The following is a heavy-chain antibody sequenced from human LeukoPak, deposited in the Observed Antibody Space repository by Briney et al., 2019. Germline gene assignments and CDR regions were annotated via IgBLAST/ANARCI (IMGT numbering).Heavy chain of an antibody. Sequence: GGALRLSCAASVFTFSTYAMSWGRQAPGKGLEWVSAFRGSGGGPYYAASVKGRFTISRDNSKNTLYLQMNSVRAEDTAVYFCAKSGYNRFDYWGQGTLVTVFS. CDR2: FRGSGGGP. J-gene: IGHJ4*02. V-gene: IGHV3-23*01. CDR1: VFTFSTYA. CDR3: AKSGYNRFDY. D-gene: IGHD5-24*01.